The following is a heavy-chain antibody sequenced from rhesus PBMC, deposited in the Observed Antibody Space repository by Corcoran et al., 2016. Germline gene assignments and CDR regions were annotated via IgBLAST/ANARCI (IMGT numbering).Heavy chain of an antibody. V-gene: IGHV1-111*02. J-gene: IGHJ4*01. CDR1: GYTFTDHY. Sequence: EVQLVQSGAEVKKPGASVQISCKASGYTFTDHYLHWVRQAPGKGLEWMGRVDPEDGEADYAQKFQDRVTITADMSTDTAYMELNSLRSEDTALEYCARGGYSNRFDYWGQGVLVTVSS. CDR3: ARGGYSNRFDY. D-gene: IGHD5-30*01. CDR2: VDPEDGEA.